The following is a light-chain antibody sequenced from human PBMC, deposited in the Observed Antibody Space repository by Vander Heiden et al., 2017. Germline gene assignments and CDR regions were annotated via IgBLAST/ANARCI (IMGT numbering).Light chain of an antibody. CDR2: SNN. Sequence: QSVLTQPPSASGTPGQRVTISCSGSSPNIGSTTVNWYQLLPGTAPKLLICSNNQSHSGFPARCSGSKSGTSASLAISGLQSEDEAEYDCEAWDDSLNGTDVVFGGGTKLTVL. CDR1: SPNIGSTT. J-gene: IGLJ2*01. CDR3: EAWDDSLNGTDVV. V-gene: IGLV1-44*01.